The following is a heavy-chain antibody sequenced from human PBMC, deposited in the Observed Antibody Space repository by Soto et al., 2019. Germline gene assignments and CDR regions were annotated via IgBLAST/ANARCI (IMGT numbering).Heavy chain of an antibody. J-gene: IGHJ4*02. CDR1: GYTFTSYG. V-gene: IGHV1-18*04. CDR2: ISAYNGNT. Sequence: QVQLVQSGAEVKKPGASVKVSCKASGYTFTSYGISWVRQAPGQGLEWMGWISAYNGNTNYAQKLQGRVTMTTDTPTSTANMELRSLRSDDTAAYYCASVAQLGTPDYWGQGPLVTVSS. D-gene: IGHD7-27*01. CDR3: ASVAQLGTPDY.